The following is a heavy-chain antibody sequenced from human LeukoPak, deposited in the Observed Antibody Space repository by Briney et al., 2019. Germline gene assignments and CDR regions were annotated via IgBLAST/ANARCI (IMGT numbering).Heavy chain of an antibody. CDR2: IYPGDSDT. D-gene: IGHD4-17*01. Sequence: ESLIIYCKCSGYRLTSYWLGWVRQMPGKGLEWMGIIYPGDSDTRYSPSFQGQVCISADKSISTAYLQWSSLKASDTAMSDCARRGYGSPEGWFDPWGQGTLVTVSS. V-gene: IGHV5-51*01. CDR3: ARRGYGSPEGWFDP. J-gene: IGHJ5*01. CDR1: GYRLTSYW.